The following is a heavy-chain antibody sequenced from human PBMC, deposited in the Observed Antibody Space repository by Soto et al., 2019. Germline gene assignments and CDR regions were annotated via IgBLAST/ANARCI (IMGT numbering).Heavy chain of an antibody. D-gene: IGHD3-22*01. J-gene: IGHJ6*02. CDR3: AREGDYYDSSGYSAYYYYYGMDV. Sequence: QVQLVQSGAEVKKPGASVKVSCKASGYTFTSYGISWVRQAPGQGLEWMGWISAYNGNTNYAQKLQGRVTMTTDTSTSTADMELRSLRSDDTAVYYCAREGDYYDSSGYSAYYYYYGMDVWGQGTTVTVS. CDR1: GYTFTSYG. V-gene: IGHV1-18*01. CDR2: ISAYNGNT.